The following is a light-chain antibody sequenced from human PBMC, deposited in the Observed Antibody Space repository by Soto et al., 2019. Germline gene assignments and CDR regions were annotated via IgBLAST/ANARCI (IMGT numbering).Light chain of an antibody. CDR1: QTVTSY. CDR3: QAYADSRT. Sequence: DIVMTQSPLSLPVTPGEPASISCRASQTVTSYLAWYQQKPGQAPRLLIYGASNRATGIPDRFSGSGSGTDFTLTISRLEPEDFAVYYCQAYADSRTFGHGTKVDI. V-gene: IGKV3-20*01. J-gene: IGKJ1*01. CDR2: GAS.